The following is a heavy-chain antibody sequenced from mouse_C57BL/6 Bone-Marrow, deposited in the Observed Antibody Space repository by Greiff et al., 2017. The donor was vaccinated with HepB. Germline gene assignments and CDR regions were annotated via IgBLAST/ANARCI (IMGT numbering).Heavy chain of an antibody. CDR1: GFNIKDDY. Sequence: VQLKESGAELVRPGASVKLSCTASGFNIKDDYMHWVKQGPEQGLEWIGWIDPENGDTEYASKFQGKATITADTSSNTAYLQLSGLTSEDTAVYYCTTLTTGGQGTTLTVSS. V-gene: IGHV14-4*01. CDR3: TTLTT. CDR2: IDPENGDT. J-gene: IGHJ2*01. D-gene: IGHD1-1*01.